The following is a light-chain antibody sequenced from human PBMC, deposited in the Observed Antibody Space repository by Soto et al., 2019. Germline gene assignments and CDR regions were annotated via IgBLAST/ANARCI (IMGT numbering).Light chain of an antibody. CDR1: QRITTY. Sequence: IQMTHSPSSLSASVGDIVTITCRASQRITTYLNWYQQKPGKAPKLLIYAASNLQSGVPSRFSGYGSGTDFTLTISSLQPEDFATYYCQQSYSTLWTFGQGTKVDIK. V-gene: IGKV1-39*01. CDR2: AAS. J-gene: IGKJ1*01. CDR3: QQSYSTLWT.